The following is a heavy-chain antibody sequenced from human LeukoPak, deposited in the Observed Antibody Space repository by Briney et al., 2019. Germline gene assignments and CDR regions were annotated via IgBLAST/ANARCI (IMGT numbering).Heavy chain of an antibody. CDR3: ASSLITIYGPGDY. V-gene: IGHV1-8*01. Sequence: GASVKVSCKASGYTFTSYDINWVRQATGQGLEWMGWMNPNSGNTGYAQKFQCRVTMTRNTSISTAYMELSSLRSEDTAVYYCASSLITIYGPGDYWGQGTLVTVSS. CDR1: GYTFTSYD. D-gene: IGHD3-16*01. J-gene: IGHJ4*02. CDR2: MNPNSGNT.